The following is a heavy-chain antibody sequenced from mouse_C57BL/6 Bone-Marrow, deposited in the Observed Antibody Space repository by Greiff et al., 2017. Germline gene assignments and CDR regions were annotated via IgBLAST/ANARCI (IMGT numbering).Heavy chain of an antibody. CDR2: FHPYNDAT. J-gene: IGHJ2*01. Sequence: QVQLQQSGAELVKPGASVKMSCTASGYYFTTYPIEWMKQNHGKRLEWIGNFHPYNDATKYTEQLKGKATLPVEKSSRTVYLELSRLTSEDAAVYYCARGGNDRGYYIDYWGQGTTLTVSS. CDR1: GYYFTTYP. V-gene: IGHV1-47*01. CDR3: ARGGNDRGYYIDY. D-gene: IGHD1-1*02.